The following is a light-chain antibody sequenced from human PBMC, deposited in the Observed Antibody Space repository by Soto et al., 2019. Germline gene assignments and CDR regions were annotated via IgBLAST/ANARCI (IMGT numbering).Light chain of an antibody. V-gene: IGLV2-14*01. CDR3: SSYTRSTTYI. CDR1: SIDIGHYNY. Sequence: ALTQPASVSGSPGQSITISCTGTSIDIGHYNYVSWYQQHPGKAPKLMIYEVSNRPSGVSNRFSGSKSGNTASLTISGLQAEDEADYYFSSYTRSTTYIFXTGTKVTVL. CDR2: EVS. J-gene: IGLJ1*01.